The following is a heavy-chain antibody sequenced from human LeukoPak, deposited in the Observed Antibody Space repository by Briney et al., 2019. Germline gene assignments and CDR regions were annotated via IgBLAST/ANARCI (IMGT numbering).Heavy chain of an antibody. V-gene: IGHV3-15*01. Sequence: GGSLRLSCAASGFTFSNAWMTWVRQAPGKGLEWVGRIKSKIDGETTDYAAPVKGRFTISRDDSKNTLYLQMNSLKIEDTAMYHCTTQPWQVDYWGQGTLVTVSS. CDR1: GFTFSNAW. D-gene: IGHD6-19*01. CDR2: IKSKIDGETT. J-gene: IGHJ4*02. CDR3: TTQPWQVDY.